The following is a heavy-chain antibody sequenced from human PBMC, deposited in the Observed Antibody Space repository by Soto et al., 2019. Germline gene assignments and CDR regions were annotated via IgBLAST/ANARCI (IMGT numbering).Heavy chain of an antibody. D-gene: IGHD6-19*01. V-gene: IGHV3-23*01. Sequence: EVQLLESGGGLVQPGGSLRLSCAASGFTFSSYAMSWVRQAPGKGLEWVSAISGSGGTTYYADSVKGRFTFSRDNSKNTLYLQMISLRAEDTAVYYCAKTANGWVSAFDIWGQGTMVTVSS. CDR2: ISGSGGTT. CDR1: GFTFSSYA. CDR3: AKTANGWVSAFDI. J-gene: IGHJ3*02.